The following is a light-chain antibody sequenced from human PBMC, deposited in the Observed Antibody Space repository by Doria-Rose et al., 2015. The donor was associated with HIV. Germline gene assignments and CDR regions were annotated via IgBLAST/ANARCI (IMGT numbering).Light chain of an antibody. V-gene: IGKV1-39*01. CDR2: AAS. Sequence: DTRVTQSPSSLSASVGDRVTITCRASQSTGSFLNWYQQEPGKAPKLLIYAASSLQNGVPSRFSGSGSGTDFTLTTSSLQXXDFTTYFXXQSYSTXLTFXGXXKXXIK. CDR3: XQSYSTXLT. J-gene: IGKJ4*01. CDR1: QSTGSF.